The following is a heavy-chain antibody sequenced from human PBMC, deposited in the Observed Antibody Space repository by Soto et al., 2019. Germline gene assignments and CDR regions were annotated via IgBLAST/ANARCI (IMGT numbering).Heavy chain of an antibody. CDR3: AKENEAYCSGGSYYASEAYFDY. CDR1: GFTFDDYA. J-gene: IGHJ4*02. CDR2: ISGDGGST. Sequence: GGSLRLSCAASGFTFDDYAMHWVRQAPGKGLEWVSLISGDGGSTYYADSVKGRFTISRDNSKNSLYLQMNSLRTEDTALYYCAKENEAYCSGGSYYASEAYFDYWGQGTLVTVSS. D-gene: IGHD2-15*01. V-gene: IGHV3-43*02.